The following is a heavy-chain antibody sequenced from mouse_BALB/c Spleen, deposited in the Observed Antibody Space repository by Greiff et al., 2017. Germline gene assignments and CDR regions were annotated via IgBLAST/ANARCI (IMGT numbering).Heavy chain of an antibody. V-gene: IGHV5-12-2*01. CDR2: ISNGGGST. D-gene: IGHD3-3*01. Sequence: DVKLVESGGGLVQPGGSLKLSCAASGFTFSSYTMSWVRQTPEKRLEWVAYISNGGGSTYYPDTVKGRFTISRDNAKNTLYLQMSSLKSEDTAMYYCARQGVGQAWFAYWGQGTLVTVSA. J-gene: IGHJ3*01. CDR1: GFTFSSYT. CDR3: ARQGVGQAWFAY.